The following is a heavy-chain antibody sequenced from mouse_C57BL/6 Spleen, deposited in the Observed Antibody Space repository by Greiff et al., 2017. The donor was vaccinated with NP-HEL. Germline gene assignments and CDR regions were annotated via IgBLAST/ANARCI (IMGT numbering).Heavy chain of an antibody. CDR3: ARWDDYDVAWFAY. V-gene: IGHV1-42*01. CDR1: GYSFTGYY. J-gene: IGHJ3*01. CDR2: INPSTGGT. Sequence: EVQLQQSGPELVKPGASVKISCKASGYSFTGYYMNWVKQSPEKSLEWIGEINPSTGGTTYNQKFKAKATLTVDKSSSTAYMQLKSLTSEDSAVYYCARWDDYDVAWFAYWGQGTLVTVSA. D-gene: IGHD2-4*01.